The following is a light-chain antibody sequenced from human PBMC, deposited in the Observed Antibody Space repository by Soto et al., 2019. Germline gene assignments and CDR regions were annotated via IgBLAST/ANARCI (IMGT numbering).Light chain of an antibody. CDR3: QQSYGNPRT. CDR1: QTISIY. J-gene: IGKJ1*01. Sequence: DIPMTQSPSSLSASVGDRVTITCRASQTISIYLNWYQQKPGKAPKILIYAASSLQSGVPSRFTGSGSGTDFTLTISSLQPEDFGNYFCQQSYGNPRTFGQGTKVEIK. V-gene: IGKV1-39*01. CDR2: AAS.